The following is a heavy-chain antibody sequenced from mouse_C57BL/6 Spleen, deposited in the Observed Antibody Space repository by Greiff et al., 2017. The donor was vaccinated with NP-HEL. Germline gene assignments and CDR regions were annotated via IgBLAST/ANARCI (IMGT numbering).Heavy chain of an antibody. Sequence: VQLQQSGPELVKPGASVKISCKASGYTFTDYYMNWVKQSHGKSLEWIGDINPNNGGTSYNQKFKGKATLTVDKSSSTAYMELRSLTSEDSAVYYCARDVGFDYWGQGTTLTVSS. CDR2: INPNNGGT. CDR3: ARDVGFDY. V-gene: IGHV1-26*01. CDR1: GYTFTDYY. J-gene: IGHJ2*01.